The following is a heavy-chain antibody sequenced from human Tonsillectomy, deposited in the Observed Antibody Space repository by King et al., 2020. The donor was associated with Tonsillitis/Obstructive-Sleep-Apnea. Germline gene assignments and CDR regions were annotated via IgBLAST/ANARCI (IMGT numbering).Heavy chain of an antibody. V-gene: IGHV3-73*01. CDR1: GFTFSGST. Sequence: QLVQSGGGFVQPGGSLKLSCAASGFTFSGSTMHWVRQASGKGLEWVVRIRSKANSYAAAYAASGKGRFTSSRDDSKNTAYLQMNSLKTEETAVYYCTGRPGYCSSTNCYAESGMDVWGKGTTVTVSS. D-gene: IGHD2-2*01. J-gene: IGHJ6*04. CDR3: TGRPGYCSSTNCYAESGMDV. CDR2: IRSKANSYAA.